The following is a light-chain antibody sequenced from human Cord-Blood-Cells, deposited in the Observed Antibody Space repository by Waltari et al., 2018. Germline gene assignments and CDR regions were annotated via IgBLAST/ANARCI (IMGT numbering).Light chain of an antibody. CDR2: DVS. V-gene: IGLV2-14*01. CDR1: SSDVGGYNY. Sequence: QSALTQPASVSGSPGQSITISCTGTSSDVGGYNYVSWYQQHPGKAPKLMIYDVSNRPSGVSTRVSGSESGNTASLSISGLQAEYEADYYCSAYTRSSTYVVFGGGTKLTVL. J-gene: IGLJ2*01. CDR3: SAYTRSSTYVV.